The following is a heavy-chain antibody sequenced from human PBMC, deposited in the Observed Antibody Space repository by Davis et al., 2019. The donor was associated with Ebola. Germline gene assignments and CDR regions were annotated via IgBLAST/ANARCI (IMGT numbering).Heavy chain of an antibody. Sequence: MPSETLSLTCAVYGGSFSGYYWSWIRQPPGKGLEWIGEINHSGNTHCNPSLKSRVTISVDTSKNQFSLKLSSVTAADTAVYYCARAPIVVVPAAIRRGWFDPWGQGTTVTVSS. CDR2: INHSGNT. CDR1: GGSFSGYY. CDR3: ARAPIVVVPAAIRRGWFDP. D-gene: IGHD2-2*02. V-gene: IGHV4-34*01. J-gene: IGHJ5*01.